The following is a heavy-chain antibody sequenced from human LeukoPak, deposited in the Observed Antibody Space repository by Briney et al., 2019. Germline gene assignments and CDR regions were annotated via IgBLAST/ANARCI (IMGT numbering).Heavy chain of an antibody. V-gene: IGHV3-53*01. CDR1: GFTVSSNY. CDR2: IYSSGMT. J-gene: IGHJ5*02. CDR3: ANSLARGTYNWFDP. Sequence: PGGSLRLSCAASGFTVSSNYMSWVRQAPGKRLEWVSVIYSSGMTYYADSVKGRFTISRDNSKNTLYLHMNSLRAEDTAVYYCANSLARGTYNWFDPWGQGTLVTVSS.